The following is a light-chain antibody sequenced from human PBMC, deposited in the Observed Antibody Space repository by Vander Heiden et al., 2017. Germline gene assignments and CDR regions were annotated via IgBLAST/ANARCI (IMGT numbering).Light chain of an antibody. Sequence: QSVLTQPPSVSGAPGQRVTISCTGSSSNIGAGYHVHWYQQRPGTAPKLLIYGNTNRPSGVPDRFSGSKSGTSASLAITGLQAEDEADYYCQSYDISLSVVFGGGTQLTVL. CDR1: SSNIGAGYH. J-gene: IGLJ2*01. CDR2: GNT. V-gene: IGLV1-40*01. CDR3: QSYDISLSVV.